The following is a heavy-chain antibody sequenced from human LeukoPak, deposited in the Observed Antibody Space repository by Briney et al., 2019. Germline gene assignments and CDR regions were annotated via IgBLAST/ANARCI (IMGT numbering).Heavy chain of an antibody. Sequence: ASVKVSCKASGYTFTGYYMHWVRQAPGQGLEWMGWINLNSGGTNYAQQFQDRVTMTRDTSISSTYMELSRLKSDDTAVYYCVRDLGISGWYAPPLGYFDSWGQGTLVTVSS. D-gene: IGHD6-19*01. CDR3: VRDLGISGWYAPPLGYFDS. CDR2: INLNSGGT. CDR1: GYTFTGYY. J-gene: IGHJ4*02. V-gene: IGHV1-2*02.